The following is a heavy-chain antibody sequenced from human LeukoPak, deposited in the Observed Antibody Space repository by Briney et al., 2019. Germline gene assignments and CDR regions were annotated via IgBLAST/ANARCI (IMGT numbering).Heavy chain of an antibody. D-gene: IGHD5-24*01. CDR2: IYYSGST. CDR3: ARGGDGYNQAPWAFDI. V-gene: IGHV4-59*01. CDR1: GGSISSYY. J-gene: IGHJ3*02. Sequence: SGTLSLTCTVSGGSISSYYWSWIRQPPGKGLEWIGYIYYSGSTNYNPSLKSRVTISVDTSKNQFSLKLSSVTAADTAVYYCARGGDGYNQAPWAFDIWGQGTMVTVSS.